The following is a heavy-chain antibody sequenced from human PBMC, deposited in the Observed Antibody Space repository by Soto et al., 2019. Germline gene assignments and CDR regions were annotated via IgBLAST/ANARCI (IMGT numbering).Heavy chain of an antibody. CDR1: GGSFSNYA. J-gene: IGHJ6*02. V-gene: IGHV1-69*13. CDR3: ARDCPVLRYFDWLLHPYYYYGMDV. CDR2: IIPMFGTA. Sequence: VASVKVSGKTSGGSFSNYAISWVRQAPGQGLEWMGAIIPMFGTANYAQMFQGRVTITADESTNTAYMEVSSLRSEDSAVYYCARDCPVLRYFDWLLHPYYYYGMDVWGQGTTVTVSS. D-gene: IGHD3-9*01.